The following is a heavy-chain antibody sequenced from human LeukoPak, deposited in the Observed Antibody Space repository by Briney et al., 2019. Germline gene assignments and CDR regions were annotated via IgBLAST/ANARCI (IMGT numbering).Heavy chain of an antibody. CDR3: ARVGYCSNGVCYASTY. J-gene: IGHJ4*02. CDR2: IYHSGST. Sequence: SETLSLTCAVSGGSISSGYYSWSWFRQPPGKGLEWIGYIYHSGSTHYNPSLKSRVTISVDTSKNQFSLKLSSVTAADTAVYYCARVGYCSNGVCYASTYWGQGTLVTVSS. D-gene: IGHD2-8*01. V-gene: IGHV4-30-2*01. CDR1: GGSISSGYYS.